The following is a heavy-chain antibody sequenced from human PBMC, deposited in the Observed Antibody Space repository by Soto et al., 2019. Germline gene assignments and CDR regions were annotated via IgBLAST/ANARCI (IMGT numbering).Heavy chain of an antibody. J-gene: IGHJ4*02. V-gene: IGHV3-23*01. Sequence: EVQLLASGGALVQPGGSLRISCAAAGFTFSNYAMSWVRQSPGNGLEWVSTFTRAGGTHYAGSVKGRFTISRDNSNNMLFLQMNSLRAEDTALYYCAREFAPGSPNYDYWGLGTLVTVSS. CDR3: AREFAPGSPNYDY. D-gene: IGHD2-21*01. CDR1: GFTFSNYA. CDR2: FTRAGGT.